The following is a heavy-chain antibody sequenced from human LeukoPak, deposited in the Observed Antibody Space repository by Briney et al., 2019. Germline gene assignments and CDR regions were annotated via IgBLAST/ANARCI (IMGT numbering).Heavy chain of an antibody. CDR3: ARDSYWDGDYALDY. J-gene: IGHJ4*02. V-gene: IGHV3-33*05. CDR2: ISYDGSNK. D-gene: IGHD4-17*01. Sequence: GRSLRLSCAASGFSFSNYGMHWVRQAPGKGLEWVAVISYDGSNKYYADSVRGRFTISRDNSKNTLYLQMNSLRAEDTAVYYCARDSYWDGDYALDYWGQGTLVTVSS. CDR1: GFSFSNYG.